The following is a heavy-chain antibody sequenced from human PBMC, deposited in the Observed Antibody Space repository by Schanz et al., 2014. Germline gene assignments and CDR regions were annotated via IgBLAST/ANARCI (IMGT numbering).Heavy chain of an antibody. Sequence: EMQLLESGGGLIQPGGSLRLSCAASGFTFSTHAMNWVRQAPGKGLEWVSYVSRSTPDIYYADSVKGRFTMSRDNAKNSVFLQMNSLRAEDTAVYYCVRDSFFAFDYWGQGTLVTVSS. CDR2: VSRSTPDI. CDR3: VRDSFFAFDY. D-gene: IGHD3-3*01. CDR1: GFTFSTHA. J-gene: IGHJ4*02. V-gene: IGHV3-48*01.